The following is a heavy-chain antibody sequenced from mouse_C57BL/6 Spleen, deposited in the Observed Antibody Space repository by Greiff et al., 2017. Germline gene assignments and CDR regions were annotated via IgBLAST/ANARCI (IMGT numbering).Heavy chain of an antibody. V-gene: IGHV7-3*01. CDR1: GFTFTDYY. J-gene: IGHJ1*03. Sequence: EVKLVESGGGLVQPGGSLSLSCAASGFTFTDYYMSWVRQPPGKALEWLGFIRNKANGYTTEYSASVKGRFTISRDNSQSILYLQMNALRAEDSATYYCARYSNQEVDWYFDVWGTGTTVTVSS. CDR3: ARYSNQEVDWYFDV. CDR2: IRNKANGYTT. D-gene: IGHD4-1*01.